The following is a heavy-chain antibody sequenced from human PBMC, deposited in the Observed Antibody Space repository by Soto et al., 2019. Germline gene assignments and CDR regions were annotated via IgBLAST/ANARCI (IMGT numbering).Heavy chain of an antibody. J-gene: IGHJ4*02. CDR3: ARDSETNGYSYDYFDY. Sequence: QVQLVESGGGVVQPGRSLKLSCAASGFTIRTYAMHWARQAPGKGLEWVAVISYDGSNTYYADSVKGRFTISRDSSKNTLYLQMNSLRTEDSAVYYCARDSETNGYSYDYFDYWGQGTLVTVSS. CDR1: GFTIRTYA. D-gene: IGHD5-18*01. CDR2: ISYDGSNT. V-gene: IGHV3-30*04.